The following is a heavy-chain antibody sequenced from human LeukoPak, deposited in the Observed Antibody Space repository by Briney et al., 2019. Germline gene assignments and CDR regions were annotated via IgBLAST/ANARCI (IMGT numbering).Heavy chain of an antibody. J-gene: IGHJ4*02. CDR3: AGHHQAYSRTF. Sequence: GGSLRLSCAASGFTFDDYGMSWVRQAPGKGLEWVANINQDESVKYYVDSVKGRFTISRDNAKDTLYLQMNSLRAEDTAVYYCAGHHQAYSRTFWGQGTLVTVSS. D-gene: IGHD6-13*01. V-gene: IGHV3-7*01. CDR2: INQDESVK. CDR1: GFTFDDYG.